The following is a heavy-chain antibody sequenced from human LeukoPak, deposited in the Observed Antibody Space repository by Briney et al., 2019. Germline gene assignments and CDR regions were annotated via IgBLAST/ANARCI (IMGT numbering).Heavy chain of an antibody. CDR3: ATWRRQYYYGSGSYDY. CDR1: GGSISSTSYY. V-gene: IGHV4-39*01. CDR2: IYYSGST. J-gene: IGHJ4*02. Sequence: SETLSFTCTVSGGSISSTSYYWGWIRQPPGKGLEWLGSIYYSGSTYYSPSLKSRVAISVDTSKNEFSLKLSSVTAADTAVYYCATWRRQYYYGSGSYDYWGQGTLVTVSS. D-gene: IGHD3-10*01.